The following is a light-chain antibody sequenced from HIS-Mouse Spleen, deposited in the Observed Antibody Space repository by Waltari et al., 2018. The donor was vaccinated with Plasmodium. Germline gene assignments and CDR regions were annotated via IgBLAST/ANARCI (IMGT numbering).Light chain of an antibody. CDR2: EDS. CDR1: ALPKKY. Sequence: SYELTQPPSVSVSPGQTARITCSGDALPKKYAYWYQQQSGQAPVLVIYEDSKRPSGIPERFSGSSSGTIATLTISGGQVEEEADYYCYSTDSSGNHRVFGGGTKLTVL. CDR3: YSTDSSGNHRV. V-gene: IGLV3-10*01. J-gene: IGLJ3*02.